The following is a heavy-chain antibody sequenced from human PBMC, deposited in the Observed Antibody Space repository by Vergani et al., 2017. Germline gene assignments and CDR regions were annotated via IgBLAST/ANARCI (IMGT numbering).Heavy chain of an antibody. Sequence: QVQLQESGPGLVKPSQTLSLTCTVSGGSISSGGYYWSWIRQHPGKGLEWIGYIYYSGSPYYNPSLKSRVTISVDTSKNQFSLKLSSVTAADTAVYYCARGRGYSGYAVPSYYYYYYMDVWGKGTTVTVSS. D-gene: IGHD5-12*01. CDR2: IYYSGSP. J-gene: IGHJ6*03. CDR1: GGSISSGGYY. CDR3: ARGRGYSGYAVPSYYYYYYMDV. V-gene: IGHV4-31*03.